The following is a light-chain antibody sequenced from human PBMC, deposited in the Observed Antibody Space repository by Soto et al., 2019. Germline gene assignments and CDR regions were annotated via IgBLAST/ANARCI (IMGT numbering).Light chain of an antibody. V-gene: IGKV1-5*01. J-gene: IGKJ2*01. CDR2: DAS. CDR3: QHCQEYTYI. Sequence: IQLTQCPSRLSASVGDRVTITCRASQGIXSWLGWYQQKPGKAPKLLXYDASSLERGVPSRFSGSGSGTEFTLTISSLQPEYFATYYCQHCQEYTYIFGQGTKVDIK. CDR1: QGIXSW.